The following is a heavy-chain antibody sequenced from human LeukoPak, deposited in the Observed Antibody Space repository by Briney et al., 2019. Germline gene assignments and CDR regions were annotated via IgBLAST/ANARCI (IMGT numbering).Heavy chain of an antibody. CDR2: ISGSGGST. V-gene: IGHV3-23*01. CDR1: GFTFSSYA. CDR3: AKPPREVCSGGSCYSSHAFDI. Sequence: SGGSLRLSCAASGFTFSSYAMSWVRQAPGKGLEWVSAISGSGGSTYYADSVKGRFTISRDNSKNTLYLQMNSLRAEDTAVYYCAKPPREVCSGGSCYSSHAFDIWGQGTMVTVSS. J-gene: IGHJ3*02. D-gene: IGHD2-15*01.